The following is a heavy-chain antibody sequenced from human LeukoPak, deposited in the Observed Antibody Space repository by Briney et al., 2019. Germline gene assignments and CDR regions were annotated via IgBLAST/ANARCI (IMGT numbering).Heavy chain of an antibody. D-gene: IGHD6-13*01. CDR3: ARSLSATVAGANWYDP. J-gene: IGHJ5*02. V-gene: IGHV4-59*01. CDR2: MYYGGST. CDR1: GGSISGYY. Sequence: SETLSLTCSVSGGSISGYYWNWIRQPPGKGLEWIGYMYYGGSTNYSPSLKSRVSMSADTSRNQLSLKLTSVTAADTAVYYCARSLSATVAGANWYDPWGQGTLVTVSS.